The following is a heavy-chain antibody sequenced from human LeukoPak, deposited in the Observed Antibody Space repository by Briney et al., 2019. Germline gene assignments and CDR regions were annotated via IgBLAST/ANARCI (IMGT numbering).Heavy chain of an antibody. Sequence: PGGSLRLSCAASGFTFSSYAMSWVRQAPGKGLEWVSAISGSGGSTYYADSVKGRFTISRDNSKNTLYLQMNSLRAEDTAVYYCAKDRSFRGYCSGGSCLSDYWGQRTLVTVSS. V-gene: IGHV3-23*01. CDR1: GFTFSSYA. CDR2: ISGSGGST. J-gene: IGHJ4*02. D-gene: IGHD2-15*01. CDR3: AKDRSFRGYCSGGSCLSDY.